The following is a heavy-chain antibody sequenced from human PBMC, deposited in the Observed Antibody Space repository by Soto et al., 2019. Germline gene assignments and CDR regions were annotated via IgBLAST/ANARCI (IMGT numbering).Heavy chain of an antibody. Sequence: PSETLSLTCTVSGDSISSGIYYWSWIRQHPGKGLEWIGYLYYTGSTYYNPSLRSRVTISLDTSRNQFSLNLSSVTAADTAVYYCERDRARGGGYFDYWGHGALVTVSS. J-gene: IGHJ4*01. CDR2: LYYTGST. V-gene: IGHV4-31*03. CDR1: GDSISSGIYY. D-gene: IGHD2-15*01. CDR3: ERDRARGGGYFDY.